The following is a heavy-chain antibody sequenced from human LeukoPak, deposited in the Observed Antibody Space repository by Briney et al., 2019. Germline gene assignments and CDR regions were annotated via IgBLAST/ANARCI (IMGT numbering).Heavy chain of an antibody. CDR2: MNPQSGDT. D-gene: IGHD1-26*01. CDR3: ARDSPGATTVFTS. Sequence: GASVKVSCKASGYTFTSYDINWVRQATGQGLEWMGWMNPQSGDTDYAQKFQGRVTMTTDTSTSTAYMELRSLRSDDTAVYYCARDSPGATTVFTSWGQGTLVTVSS. V-gene: IGHV1-8*01. J-gene: IGHJ5*02. CDR1: GYTFTSYD.